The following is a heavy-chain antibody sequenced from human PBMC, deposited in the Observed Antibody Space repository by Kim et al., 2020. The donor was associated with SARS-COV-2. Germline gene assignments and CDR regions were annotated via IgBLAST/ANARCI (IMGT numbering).Heavy chain of an antibody. J-gene: IGHJ2*01. CDR3: ARRHAIAAAGINWYFDL. D-gene: IGHD6-13*01. V-gene: IGHV3-21*04. CDR1: GFTFSSYS. CDR2: ISSSSSYI. Sequence: GGSLRLSCAASGFTFSSYSMNWVRQAPGKGLEWVSSISSSSSYIYYADSVKGRFTISRDNAKNSLYLQMNSLRAEDTAVYYCARRHAIAAAGINWYFDLWGRGTLVTVSS.